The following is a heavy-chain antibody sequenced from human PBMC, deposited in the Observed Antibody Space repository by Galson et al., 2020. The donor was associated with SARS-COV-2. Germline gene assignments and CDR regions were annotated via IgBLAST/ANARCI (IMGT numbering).Heavy chain of an antibody. Sequence: GGSLRLSCAASGFTFNFYTMHWVRQAPGKGLEWVAVISYDGSNKYYADSVKGRFTISRDNSKNTLYLQMNSLRAEDTAVYYCARDLRATTDVVGSPWVYWGQGNLVTVSS. CDR3: ARDLRATTDVVGSPWVY. D-gene: IGHD2-15*01. CDR1: GFTFNFYT. CDR2: ISYDGSNK. J-gene: IGHJ4*02. V-gene: IGHV3-30-3*01.